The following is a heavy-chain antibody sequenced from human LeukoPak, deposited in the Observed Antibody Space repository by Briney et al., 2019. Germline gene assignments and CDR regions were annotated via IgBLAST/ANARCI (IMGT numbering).Heavy chain of an antibody. V-gene: IGHV1-69*13. CDR2: IIPIFGTA. J-gene: IGHJ4*02. Sequence: ASVKVSCKASGGTFSSYAISWVRQAPGQGLEWMGGIIPIFGTANYAQKFQGRVTITADESTSTAYMELSSLRSEDTAVYYCARERGGYSYVFDYWGQGPLVTVSS. CDR3: ARERGGYSYVFDY. D-gene: IGHD5-18*01. CDR1: GGTFSSYA.